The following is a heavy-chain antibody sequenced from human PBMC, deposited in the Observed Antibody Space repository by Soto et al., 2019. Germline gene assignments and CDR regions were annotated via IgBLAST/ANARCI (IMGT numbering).Heavy chain of an antibody. CDR3: AKTAVAADY. Sequence: GGSLRLSCAAAGFSFSSYAMSSVRKATGKGLEWVSAISGSGGSTYYADSVKGRFTISRDNSKNTLYLQMNSLRAEDTAVYYCAKTAVAADYWGQGTLVTVSS. V-gene: IGHV3-23*01. J-gene: IGHJ4*02. CDR2: ISGSGGST. D-gene: IGHD6-19*01. CDR1: GFSFSSYA.